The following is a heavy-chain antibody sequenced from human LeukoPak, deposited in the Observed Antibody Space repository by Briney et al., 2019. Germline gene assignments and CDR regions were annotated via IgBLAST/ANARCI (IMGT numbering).Heavy chain of an antibody. J-gene: IGHJ4*02. Sequence: PGGSLRLSCAASGFTFNSYSKNWVRQAPGKGLEWVSSISSGSSYIYYADSVKGRFTISRDNAKNSPSLQMNSLRAEDTAVYYCARDPRPFGCSTTNFPRYFFDYWGQGTLVTVSS. CDR2: ISSGSSYI. V-gene: IGHV3-21*01. CDR3: ARDPRPFGCSTTNFPRYFFDY. D-gene: IGHD2/OR15-2a*01. CDR1: GFTFNSYS.